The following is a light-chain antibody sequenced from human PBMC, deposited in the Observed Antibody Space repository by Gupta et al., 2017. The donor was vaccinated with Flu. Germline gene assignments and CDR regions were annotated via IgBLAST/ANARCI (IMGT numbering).Light chain of an antibody. J-gene: IGKJ4*01. CDR1: QGISSY. CDR3: QQYYSYPPL. V-gene: IGKV1-8*01. CDR2: AAS. Sequence: TGDRVTITCRASQGISSYLAWYQQKPGKAPKLLIYAASTLQSGVPSRFSGSGSGTDFTLTISCLQSEDFATYYCQQYYSYPPLFGGGTKVEIK.